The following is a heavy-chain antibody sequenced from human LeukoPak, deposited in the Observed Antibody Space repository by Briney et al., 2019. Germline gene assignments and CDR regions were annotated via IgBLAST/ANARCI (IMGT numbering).Heavy chain of an antibody. CDR3: ATSDDAAGTS. Sequence: PGGSLRLSCTASGFRFSTFWMSWVRQAPGKGLEWVANINQNGGVKHYVDSVKGRFTISRDNAKNSLYLQMTGLRADDTAVYYCATSDDAAGTSWGQGTLVTVS. V-gene: IGHV3-7*03. D-gene: IGHD6-25*01. CDR2: INQNGGVK. CDR1: GFRFSTFW. J-gene: IGHJ5*02.